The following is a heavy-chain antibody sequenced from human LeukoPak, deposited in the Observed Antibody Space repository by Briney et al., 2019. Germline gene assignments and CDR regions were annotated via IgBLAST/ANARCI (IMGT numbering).Heavy chain of an antibody. V-gene: IGHV3-23*01. CDR3: AKDRLYCSGGSCAHLGGY. J-gene: IGHJ4*02. CDR2: ISGSGGST. CDR1: GFTFSSYA. D-gene: IGHD2-15*01. Sequence: GGSLRLSCAASGFTFSSYAMSWVRQAPGKGLEWVSAISGSGGSTYYADSVKGRFTISRDNSKNTLYLQMNSLRAEDTAVYYCAKDRLYCSGGSCAHLGGYWGQGTLVTVSS.